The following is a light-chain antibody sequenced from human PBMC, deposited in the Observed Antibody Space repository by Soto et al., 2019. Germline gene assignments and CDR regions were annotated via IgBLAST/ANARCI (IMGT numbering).Light chain of an antibody. CDR1: SSDVGGYNY. J-gene: IGLJ3*02. Sequence: QSALTQPASVSGSPGQSITISCTGTSSDVGGYNYVSWYQQHPGKAPKLMIYEVSNRPSGASNRFSGSKSGNTASLTISGLQAEDEADYYCSSYTSSSTRVFGGGTKVTVL. CDR3: SSYTSSSTRV. V-gene: IGLV2-14*01. CDR2: EVS.